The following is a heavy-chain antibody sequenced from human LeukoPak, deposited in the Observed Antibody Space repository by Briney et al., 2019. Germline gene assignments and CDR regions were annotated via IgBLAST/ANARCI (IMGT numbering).Heavy chain of an antibody. CDR3: AKGTDTAMARYYYYYYMDV. CDR2: IRYDGSIK. V-gene: IGHV3-30*02. Sequence: PGGSLRLSCAASGFTFSSYGMHWVRQAPGKGLEWVAFIRYDGSIKYYADSVKGRFTISRDNSKNTLYLQMNSLRAEDTAVYYCAKGTDTAMARYYYYYYMDVWGKGTTVTISS. D-gene: IGHD5-18*01. CDR1: GFTFSSYG. J-gene: IGHJ6*03.